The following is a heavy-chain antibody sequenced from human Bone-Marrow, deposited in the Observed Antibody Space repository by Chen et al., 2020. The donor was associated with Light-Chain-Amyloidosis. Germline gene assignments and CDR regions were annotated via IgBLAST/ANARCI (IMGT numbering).Heavy chain of an antibody. CDR1: GYTFPNYW. D-gene: IGHD5-12*01. Sequence: EVQLAQSGPEVKKPGESLKISCKGSGYTFPNYWTGWVRQMPGKGLEWMGVIYPDDSDARYSPSFEGQVTISADKSITTAYLQWRSLKASDTAMYYCARRRDGYNFDYWGQGTLVTVSS. J-gene: IGHJ4*02. CDR2: IYPDDSDA. V-gene: IGHV5-51*01. CDR3: ARRRDGYNFDY.